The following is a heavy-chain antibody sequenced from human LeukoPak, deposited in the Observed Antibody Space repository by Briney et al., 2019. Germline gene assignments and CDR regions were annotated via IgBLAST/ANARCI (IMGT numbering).Heavy chain of an antibody. CDR1: GGSFSGYY. D-gene: IGHD3-10*01. CDR2: INHSGST. CDR3: ARGLTPGSGSYYKALNWFDP. Sequence: PSETLSLTCAVYGGSFSGYYWSWIRQPPGKGLEWIGEINHSGSTNYNPSLKSRVTISVDTSKNQFSLKLSSGTAADTAGYYCARGLTPGSGSYYKALNWFDPWGQGTLVTVSS. J-gene: IGHJ5*02. V-gene: IGHV4-34*01.